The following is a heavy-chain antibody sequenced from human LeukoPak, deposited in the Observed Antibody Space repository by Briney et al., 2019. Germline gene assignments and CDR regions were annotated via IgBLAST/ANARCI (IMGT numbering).Heavy chain of an antibody. Sequence: SGGSLRLSCAASGFTFSSYWMSWVRQAPGKGLEWVANIKQDESEKYYVDSERGRFTISRDNAKNSLYLQMNSLRAEDTAIYYCARDWITYSTRWYVSAFDYWGQGTLVTVPS. V-gene: IGHV3-7*01. CDR1: GFTFSSYW. J-gene: IGHJ4*02. CDR3: ARDWITYSTRWYVSAFDY. CDR2: IKQDESEK. D-gene: IGHD6-13*01.